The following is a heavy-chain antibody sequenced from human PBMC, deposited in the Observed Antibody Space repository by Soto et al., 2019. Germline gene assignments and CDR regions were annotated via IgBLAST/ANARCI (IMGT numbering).Heavy chain of an antibody. CDR3: ARHFVAVVIKGWGY. CDR1: GGSIERRDYY. J-gene: IGHJ4*02. CDR2: TYYNGNA. Sequence: SETLCLTRNVAGGSIERRDYYWGWPPQTPGKGLEWIGTTYYNGNAYYNPSLRSRVSMSVDTSKNQFSLKLISVTAADTAVYYCARHFVAVVIKGWGYWGQGKLVTVSS. V-gene: IGHV4-39*01. D-gene: IGHD3-10*01.